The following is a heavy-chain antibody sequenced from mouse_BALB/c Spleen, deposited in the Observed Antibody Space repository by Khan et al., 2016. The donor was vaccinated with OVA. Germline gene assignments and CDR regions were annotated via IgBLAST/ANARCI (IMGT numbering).Heavy chain of an antibody. Sequence: EVQLVESGGDLVKPGGSLKLSCAASGFTFSSYSMSWVRQTPDKRLEWVASISSGGDYTYYPDIVKGRFTISRDNAENTLYLEMSSLKSEDTAMYYCASHLTGSFAYGGQGTLVTVSA. CDR2: ISSGGDYT. J-gene: IGHJ3*01. V-gene: IGHV5-6*01. D-gene: IGHD4-1*01. CDR3: ASHLTGSFAY. CDR1: GFTFSSYS.